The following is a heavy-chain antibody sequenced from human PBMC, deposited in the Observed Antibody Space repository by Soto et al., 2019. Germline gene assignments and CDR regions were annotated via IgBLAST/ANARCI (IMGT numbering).Heavy chain of an antibody. J-gene: IGHJ5*02. CDR1: GGSISSGGYY. D-gene: IGHD2-2*01. Sequence: SETLSLTCTVSGGSISSGGYYWSWIRQHPGKGLEWIGYIYYSGSTYYNPSLKSRVTISVDTSKNQFSLRLSSVTAADTAVYYCARGNIVVVPAAMSHWFDPWGQGTLVTGSS. CDR2: IYYSGST. V-gene: IGHV4-31*02. CDR3: ARGNIVVVPAAMSHWFDP.